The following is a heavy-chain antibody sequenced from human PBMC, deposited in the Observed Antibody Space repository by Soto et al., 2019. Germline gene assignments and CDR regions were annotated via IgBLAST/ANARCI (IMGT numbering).Heavy chain of an antibody. D-gene: IGHD6-13*01. J-gene: IGHJ5*02. CDR3: ASGTTDHIAAAAPRNWFDP. V-gene: IGHV4-34*01. Sequence: NPSETLSLTCAVYGGSFSGYYWSWIRQPPGKGLEWIGEINHSGSTNYNPSLKSRVTISVDTSKNQFSLKLSSVTAADTAVYYCASGTTDHIAAAAPRNWFDPWGQGTLVTVSS. CDR2: INHSGST. CDR1: GGSFSGYY.